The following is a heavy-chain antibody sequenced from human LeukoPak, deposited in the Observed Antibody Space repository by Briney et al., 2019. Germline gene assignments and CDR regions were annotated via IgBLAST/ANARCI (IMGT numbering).Heavy chain of an antibody. V-gene: IGHV3-48*03. CDR1: GXPFSSFE. J-gene: IGHJ4*02. Sequence: GGSLRLSCTTSGXPFSSFELNWVRQAPGKGLEWVSYIGSDETTIYYADSVKGRFSVSRDNAKKSMYLQMNNLRAEDTALYYCARDLGAHVGLDLDYWGQGTLVTVSS. CDR2: IGSDETTI. CDR3: ARDLGAHVGLDLDY. D-gene: IGHD3-16*01.